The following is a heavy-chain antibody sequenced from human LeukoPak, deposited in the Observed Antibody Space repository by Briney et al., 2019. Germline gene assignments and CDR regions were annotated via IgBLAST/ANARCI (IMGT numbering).Heavy chain of an antibody. CDR1: GYTFTSYD. CDR3: ARWVVRGAFDY. Sequence: ASVKVSCKASGYTFTSYDINWVRQATGQGLEWMGWMNPNSGGTNYAQKFQGRVTMTRDTSISTAYMELSRLRSDDTAVYYCARWVVRGAFDYWGQGTLVTVSS. V-gene: IGHV1-2*02. D-gene: IGHD3-10*01. CDR2: MNPNSGGT. J-gene: IGHJ4*02.